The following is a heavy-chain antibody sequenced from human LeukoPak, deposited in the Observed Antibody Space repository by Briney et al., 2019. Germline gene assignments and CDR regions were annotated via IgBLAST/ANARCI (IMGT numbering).Heavy chain of an antibody. CDR1: GGTFSSYT. V-gene: IGHV1-69*13. CDR2: IIPVFGTT. D-gene: IGHD4-23*01. J-gene: IGHJ4*02. CDR3: ARGGTTVIRFDD. Sequence: SVKVSCKVSGGTFSSYTITWVRQAPGQGLEWMGGIIPVFGTTNYAQKFQGRVTITADEYTTTAYLEVSSLTSEDTAVYYCARGGTTVIRFDDWGQGTLVTVSP.